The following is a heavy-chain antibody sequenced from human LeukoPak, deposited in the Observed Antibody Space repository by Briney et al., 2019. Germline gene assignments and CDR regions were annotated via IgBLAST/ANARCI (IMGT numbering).Heavy chain of an antibody. J-gene: IGHJ4*02. Sequence: SETLSLTCTVSHGSISSYYWSWIRQPPGKGLEWIGHLSYSGSTNYNPSLKSRVTISVDTSNNQFSLNLFSVTAADTAVYYCARHPDSSGWYGHFDYWGQGTLVTVSS. D-gene: IGHD6-19*01. CDR3: ARHPDSSGWYGHFDY. CDR1: HGSISSYY. V-gene: IGHV4-59*08. CDR2: LSYSGST.